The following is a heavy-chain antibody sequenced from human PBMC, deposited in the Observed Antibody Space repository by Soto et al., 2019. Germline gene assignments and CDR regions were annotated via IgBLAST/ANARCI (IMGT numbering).Heavy chain of an antibody. CDR1: GGSISSGDYY. CDR3: ASSTVTTPGWFDP. D-gene: IGHD4-17*01. V-gene: IGHV4-30-4*01. Sequence: QVQLQESGPGLVKPSQTLSLTCTVSGGSISSGDYYWSWIRQPPGKGLEWIGYIYYSGSTYYNPSLKSRVTISVDTSKNQFSRKLSSVTAADTAVYYCASSTVTTPGWFDPWGQGTLVTVSS. CDR2: IYYSGST. J-gene: IGHJ5*02.